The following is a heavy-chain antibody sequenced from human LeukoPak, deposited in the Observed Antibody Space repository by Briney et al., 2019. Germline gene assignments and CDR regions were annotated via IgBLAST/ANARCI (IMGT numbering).Heavy chain of an antibody. CDR1: GFAFSDYW. V-gene: IGHV3-7*01. Sequence: GGSLRLSCATFGFAFSDYWMTWVRQVPGKGLEWVANINREGNGKYYVDSVKGRFTISRDNAKNSVDLQMDSLRVEDTAVYYCARVGTWELQRVFDFWGQGTLVTVSS. CDR2: INREGNGK. J-gene: IGHJ4*02. CDR3: ARVGTWELQRVFDF. D-gene: IGHD1-26*01.